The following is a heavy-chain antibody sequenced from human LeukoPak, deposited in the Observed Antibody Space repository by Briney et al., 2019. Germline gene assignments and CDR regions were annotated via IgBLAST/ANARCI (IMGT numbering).Heavy chain of an antibody. Sequence: PSETLSLTCAVSGGCISSSNWWSWVRQPPGKGLEWIGEIYHSGSTNYNPSLKSRVTISVDKSKNQFSLKLSSVTAADTAVYYCARSDYYGSGSAFDYWGQGTLVTVSS. J-gene: IGHJ4*02. CDR1: GGCISSSNW. CDR2: IYHSGST. V-gene: IGHV4-4*02. D-gene: IGHD3-10*01. CDR3: ARSDYYGSGSAFDY.